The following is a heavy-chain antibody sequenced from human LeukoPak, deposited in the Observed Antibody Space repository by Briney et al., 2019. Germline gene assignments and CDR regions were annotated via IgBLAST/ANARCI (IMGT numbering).Heavy chain of an antibody. CDR3: ARGGPHYLARLDPFDF. J-gene: IGHJ4*02. CDR2: IYYSGST. D-gene: IGHD6-25*01. Sequence: SETLSLTCTVSGGSISSGDYHWSWIRQPPGKGLEWIGYIYYSGSTNYNPSLKSRVTISVDTSKNQFSLKLSSVTAADTAVYYCARGGPHYLARLDPFDFWGQGTLVTVSS. CDR1: GGSISSGDYH. V-gene: IGHV4-30-4*01.